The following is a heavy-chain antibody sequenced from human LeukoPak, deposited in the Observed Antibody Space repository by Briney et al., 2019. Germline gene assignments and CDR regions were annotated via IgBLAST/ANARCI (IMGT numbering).Heavy chain of an antibody. J-gene: IGHJ5*02. CDR3: ARGCRYYGSAARDWFDP. CDR1: GYTFTGDY. D-gene: IGHD3-10*01. CDR2: INPNSGGT. V-gene: IGHV1-2*02. Sequence: ASVRVSCKASGYTFTGDYMHWVRQAPGQGLEWMGWINPNSGGTNYAQKFQGRVTMTRDTSISTAYMELSRLRSDDTAVYYCARGCRYYGSAARDWFDPWGQGTLVTGSS.